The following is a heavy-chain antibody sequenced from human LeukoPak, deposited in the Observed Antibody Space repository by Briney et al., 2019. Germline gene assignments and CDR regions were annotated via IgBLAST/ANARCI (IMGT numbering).Heavy chain of an antibody. J-gene: IGHJ4*02. CDR1: GFSFSSYG. V-gene: IGHV3-30*02. D-gene: IGHD3-22*01. CDR2: MRSDGSTK. CDR3: AKGYDSSGYYLDQ. Sequence: GGSLRLSCAASGFSFSSYGMHWVRQAPGKGLEWVAYMRSDGSTKYYAGSVKGRFTISRDNSKNTLYLQMNSLRPEDTAVYYCAKGYDSSGYYLDQWGQGTLVTVSP.